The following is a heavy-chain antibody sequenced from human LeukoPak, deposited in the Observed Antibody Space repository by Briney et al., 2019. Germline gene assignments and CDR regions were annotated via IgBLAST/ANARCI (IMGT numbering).Heavy chain of an antibody. J-gene: IGHJ6*02. CDR2: ISSSSSTI. CDR3: AREEIVGGYYYYGMDV. Sequence: GGSLRLSCAASGFTLSSYSMNWVRQAPGKGLEWVSYISSSSSTIYYADSVKGRFTISRDNAKNSLYLQMNSLRAEDTAVYYCAREEIVGGYYYYGMDVWGQGTTVTVSS. D-gene: IGHD1-26*01. CDR1: GFTLSSYS. V-gene: IGHV3-48*01.